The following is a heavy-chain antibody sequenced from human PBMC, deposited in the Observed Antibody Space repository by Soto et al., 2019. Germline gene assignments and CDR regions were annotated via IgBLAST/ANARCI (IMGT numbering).Heavy chain of an antibody. Sequence: PSETLSLTCNVSGGSIYTYYWSWIRHSPGKGLEWIGYISDGGSTNYNASLGSRRTISVATSKRKVSLKLTSVSAAATATYFCAGYCRSSTSTEDHHLRLEVSRQGSTVTVS. D-gene: IGHD2-2*01. CDR3: AGYCRSSTSTEDHHLRLEV. CDR1: GGSIYTYY. J-gene: IGHJ6*02. V-gene: IGHV4-59*01. CDR2: ISDGGST.